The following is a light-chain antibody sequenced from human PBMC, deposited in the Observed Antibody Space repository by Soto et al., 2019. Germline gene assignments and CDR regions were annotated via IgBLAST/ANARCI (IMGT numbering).Light chain of an antibody. Sequence: QSLVTQPPSVSAAPGQKFTISCSGSSSNIGGNSVSWYQQLPGTAPKLLIYDDNKLPSGIPDRFSGSKSGTSATLGITGFQTGDEADYYCGSWDSSLSAYVFGTGTKVTVL. CDR2: DDN. CDR1: SSNIGGNS. CDR3: GSWDSSLSAYV. V-gene: IGLV1-51*01. J-gene: IGLJ1*01.